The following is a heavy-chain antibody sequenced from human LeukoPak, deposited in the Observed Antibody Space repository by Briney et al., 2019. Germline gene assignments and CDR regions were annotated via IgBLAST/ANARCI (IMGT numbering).Heavy chain of an antibody. CDR1: GASISGNY. CDR2: MFHSGST. J-gene: IGHJ3*02. CDR3: ARLRQTVTGFYSLDI. Sequence: PSETLSLTCSVSGASISGNYWSWIRQPPGKGLEFIGYMFHSGSTNYNPSLKSRVITSLDASKNQFSLKLFSVTAADTAVYYCARLRQTVTGFYSLDIWGQGTMVTVSS. V-gene: IGHV4-59*12. D-gene: IGHD3-9*01.